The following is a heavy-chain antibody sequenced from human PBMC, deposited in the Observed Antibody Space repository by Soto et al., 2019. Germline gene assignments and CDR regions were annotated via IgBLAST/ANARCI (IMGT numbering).Heavy chain of an antibody. Sequence: EVQLVESGGGLVQPGGSLRLSCAASGFTFSSYSMNWVRQAPGKALEWVSDNSSSSSTIYYADSVKGRFTISRDKAKNPLYLQMNSLRDEETAVYYCARDPQGGLRDYWGQGTLVTVSS. CDR3: ARDPQGGLRDY. J-gene: IGHJ4*02. V-gene: IGHV3-48*02. CDR1: GFTFSSYS. CDR2: NSSSSSTI. D-gene: IGHD3-16*01.